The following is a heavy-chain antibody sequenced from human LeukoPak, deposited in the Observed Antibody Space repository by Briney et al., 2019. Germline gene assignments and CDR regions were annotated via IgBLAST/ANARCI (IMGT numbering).Heavy chain of an antibody. CDR2: IFPGDSDT. Sequence: GESLKISFQGSGXIFTSYCIAWVRQMPGKGLEWMEIIFPGDSDTRYSPSFQGHVTISADNSINTAYLQWSSLKASDTAMYYCAKLTTVVTPRAFDIWGLGTLVTVSS. D-gene: IGHD4-23*01. J-gene: IGHJ3*02. V-gene: IGHV5-51*01. CDR3: AKLTTVVTPRAFDI. CDR1: GXIFTSYC.